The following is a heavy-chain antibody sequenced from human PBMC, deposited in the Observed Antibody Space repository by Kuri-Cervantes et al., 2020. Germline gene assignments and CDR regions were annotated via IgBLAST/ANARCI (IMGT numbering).Heavy chain of an antibody. Sequence: ASVKVSCKASGYTFTSYAMHWVRQAPGQRLEWMGWINAGNGNTKYSQKFQGRVTITRDTSASTAYMELRSLRSEDTAVYYCAQLPSVGYCSGGSCKYFDYWGQGTLVTVSS. D-gene: IGHD2-15*01. CDR2: INAGNGNT. CDR3: AQLPSVGYCSGGSCKYFDY. CDR1: GYTFTSYA. V-gene: IGHV1-3*01. J-gene: IGHJ4*02.